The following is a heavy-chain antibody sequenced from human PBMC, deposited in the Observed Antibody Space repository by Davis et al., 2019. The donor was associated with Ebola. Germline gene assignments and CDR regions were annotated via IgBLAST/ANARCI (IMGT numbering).Heavy chain of an antibody. Sequence: GSLPLSCAVSGFVFTSNVMSWVRWAPGQGLEWVSTLGLSADTYYADSVKGRFTISRDNSKNTLHLQMNGLRVEDTAIYYRAKDTSNIWFDIWGQGTNVTVSS. CDR1: GFVFTSNV. D-gene: IGHD1-26*01. CDR2: LGLSADT. V-gene: IGHV3-23*01. J-gene: IGHJ3*02. CDR3: AKDTSNIWFDI.